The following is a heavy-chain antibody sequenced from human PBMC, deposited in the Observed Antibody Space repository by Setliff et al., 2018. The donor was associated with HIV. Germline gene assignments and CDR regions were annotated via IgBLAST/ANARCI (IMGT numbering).Heavy chain of an antibody. J-gene: IGHJ3*02. CDR2: IRYSGAT. Sequence: SETLSLTCTVSGGSISSHYWIWIRQPPGKGLEWIGYIRYSGATNYNPSLKSRVTISLDTSGTQFSLRLSSVTAADTAVYYCARHSPNVGVRGDAFDIWGQGTVVTVSS. CDR3: ARHSPNVGVRGDAFDI. D-gene: IGHD2-8*01. V-gene: IGHV4-59*08. CDR1: GGSISSHY.